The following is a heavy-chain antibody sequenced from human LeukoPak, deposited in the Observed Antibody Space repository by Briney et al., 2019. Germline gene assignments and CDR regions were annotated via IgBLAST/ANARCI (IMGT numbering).Heavy chain of an antibody. V-gene: IGHV3-30*18. CDR3: AKSFSYDSSGYLGS. CDR1: GFTFSRYG. J-gene: IGHJ5*02. D-gene: IGHD3-22*01. CDR2: ISYDGSNQ. Sequence: PGGSLRLSCAAPGFTFSRYGMHWVRQAPGKGLEWVAVISYDGSNQYYADSVKGRFTISRDTSKNTLLLQMNSLRAEGTAVYYCAKSFSYDSSGYLGSWGQGTLVTVSS.